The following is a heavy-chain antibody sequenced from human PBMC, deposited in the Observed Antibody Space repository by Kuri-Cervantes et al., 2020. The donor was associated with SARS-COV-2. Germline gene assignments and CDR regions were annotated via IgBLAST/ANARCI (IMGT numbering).Heavy chain of an antibody. CDR1: GFTFSSYS. Sequence: GESLKISCAASGFTFSSYSMNWVRQAPGKGLEWVSSISSSSSYIYYADSVKGRFTISRDNAKNSLYLQMNSLRAEDTAVYYCARGPESGYCSSTSCYLDYWGQGTLVTVSS. D-gene: IGHD2-2*03. CDR3: ARGPESGYCSSTSCYLDY. V-gene: IGHV3-21*01. J-gene: IGHJ4*02. CDR2: ISSSSSYI.